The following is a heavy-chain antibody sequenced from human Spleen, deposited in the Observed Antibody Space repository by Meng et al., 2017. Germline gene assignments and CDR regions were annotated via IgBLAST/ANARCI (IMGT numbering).Heavy chain of an antibody. V-gene: IGHV3-23*01. CDR1: GFTFSSYA. J-gene: IGHJ4*02. CDR2: ISGSGGST. D-gene: IGHD3-9*01. CDR3: ARARGSYEIFTGYSL. Sequence: GESLKISCAASGFTFSSYAMSWVRQAPGKGLEWVSAISGSGGSTYHADSVKGRFTISRDNSKNSLYLQMNSLRAEDTAVYYCARARGSYEIFTGYSLWGQGTLVTVSS.